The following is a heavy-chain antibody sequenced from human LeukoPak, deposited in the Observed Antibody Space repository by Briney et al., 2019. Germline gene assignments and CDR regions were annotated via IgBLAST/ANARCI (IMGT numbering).Heavy chain of an antibody. D-gene: IGHD3-10*01. CDR3: ARERGGQDWDFDL. J-gene: IGHJ2*01. CDR2: IWDEGSNK. CDR1: GFTFNNYD. V-gene: IGHV3-33*04. Sequence: GRSLRLSCAASGFTFNNYDMDWVRQAPGKGLEWVAVIWDEGSNKYYAESVKGRFTISRDNSKKMLYLQMNSLRVEDTAVYYCARERGGQDWDFDLWGRGTLVTVSS.